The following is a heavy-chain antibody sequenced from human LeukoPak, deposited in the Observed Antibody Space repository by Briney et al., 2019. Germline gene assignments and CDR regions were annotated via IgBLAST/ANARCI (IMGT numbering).Heavy chain of an antibody. CDR1: GFTFNNAW. D-gene: IGHD5-18*01. CDR2: IKSKTDGGTT. Sequence: PGGSLRLSCVASGFTFNNAWMSWVRQAPGKGLEWVGRIKSKTDGGTTDYAAPVKGRFTISRDDSKNTLYLQMNSLKIEDTAVYYCTSRGDTDMVTYYYYYHYMDVWGKGTTVTVSS. V-gene: IGHV3-15*01. CDR3: TSRGDTDMVTYYYYYHYMDV. J-gene: IGHJ6*03.